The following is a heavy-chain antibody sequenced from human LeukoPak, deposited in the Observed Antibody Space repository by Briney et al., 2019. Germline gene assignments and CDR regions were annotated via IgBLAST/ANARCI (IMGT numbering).Heavy chain of an antibody. CDR1: GFTFSSYW. CDR3: ARDWTYYYDSSGYAPTDAFDI. V-gene: IGHV3-74*01. J-gene: IGHJ3*02. D-gene: IGHD3-22*01. Sequence: GGSLRLXCAASGFTFSSYWMHWVRQAPGKGLVWVSRINSDGSSTSYADSVKGRFTISRDNAKNTLYLQMNSLRAEDTAVYYCARDWTYYYDSSGYAPTDAFDIWGQGTMVTVSS. CDR2: INSDGSST.